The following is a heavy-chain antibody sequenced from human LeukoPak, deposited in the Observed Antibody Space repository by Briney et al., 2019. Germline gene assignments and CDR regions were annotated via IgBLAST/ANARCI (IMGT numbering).Heavy chain of an antibody. CDR2: IRSISSYI. D-gene: IGHD2-15*01. CDR3: ARGSEGYCSGGGCYYGTDV. J-gene: IGHJ6*01. V-gene: IGHV3-21*01. CDR1: GFTFSSYT. Sequence: PGGSLRFSCAASGFTFSSYTMTWVRQAPGKGLEWASYIRSISSYIYYADSVKGRFTISRDNAENSLYLQMNSLRAEDTAVYYCARGSEGYCSGGGCYYGTDVWGQGTTVTVSS.